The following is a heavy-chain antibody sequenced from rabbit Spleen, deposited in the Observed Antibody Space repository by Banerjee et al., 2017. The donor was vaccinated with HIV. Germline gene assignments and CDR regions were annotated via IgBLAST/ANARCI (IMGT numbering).Heavy chain of an antibody. CDR3: ARDGDDAGYDFFL. Sequence: QEQLVESGGGLVQPEGSLTLTCTASGFSFSSQHYMCWVRQAPGKGPEWIACIHAGSSGSTYYASWAKGRFTISKPSSTTVTLQMTSLTAADTATYFCARDGDDAGYDFFLWGPGTLVTVS. V-gene: IGHV1S45*01. D-gene: IGHD3-1*01. CDR1: GFSFSSQHY. J-gene: IGHJ4*01. CDR2: IHAGSSGST.